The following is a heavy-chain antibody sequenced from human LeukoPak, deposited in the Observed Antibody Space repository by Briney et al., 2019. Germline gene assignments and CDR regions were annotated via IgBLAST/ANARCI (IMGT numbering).Heavy chain of an antibody. D-gene: IGHD3-10*01. Sequence: SETLSLTCTVSGGSISSYYWSWIRQPPGKGLEWIGYIYYSGSTNYNPSLKSRVTISVDTSKNQFSLKLSSVTAADTAVYYCARDGSGSYYGSYYYGMDAWGQGTTVTVSS. CDR1: GGSISSYY. CDR3: ARDGSGSYYGSYYYGMDA. V-gene: IGHV4-59*01. CDR2: IYYSGST. J-gene: IGHJ6*02.